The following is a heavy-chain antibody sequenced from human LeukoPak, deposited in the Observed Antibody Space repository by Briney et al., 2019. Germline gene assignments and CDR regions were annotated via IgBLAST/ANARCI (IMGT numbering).Heavy chain of an antibody. CDR1: GFSFSSYW. CDR3: VRALGTGSY. D-gene: IGHD3-9*01. CDR2: IKQDGSQK. V-gene: IGHV3-7*03. J-gene: IGHJ4*02. Sequence: PGGSLRLSCAASGFSFSSYWMSWVRQAPGKGLEWVANIKQDGSQKYYVDSVKGRFTISRDNAKNSLYLQMNSLRVEDTAVYYCVRALGTGSYWGQGTLVTVSP.